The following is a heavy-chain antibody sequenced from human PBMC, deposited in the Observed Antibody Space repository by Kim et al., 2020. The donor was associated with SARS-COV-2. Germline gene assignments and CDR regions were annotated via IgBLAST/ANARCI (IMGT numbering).Heavy chain of an antibody. D-gene: IGHD6-13*01. V-gene: IGHV3-66*01. CDR3: ATNLAAAGVV. CDR2: IYSGDKT. Sequence: GGSLRLSCAASGFTVSSNYMSWLRQAPGKGLEWLSVIYSGDKTYYVESVKGRLTISRDNSKNTLYLQMSSLRVEDTAAYYCATNLAAAGVVWGPGTLVTV. J-gene: IGHJ4*02. CDR1: GFTVSSNY.